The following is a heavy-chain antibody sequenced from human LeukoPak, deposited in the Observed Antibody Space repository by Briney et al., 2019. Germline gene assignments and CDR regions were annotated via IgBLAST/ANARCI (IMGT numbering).Heavy chain of an antibody. D-gene: IGHD3-22*01. CDR2: IYHSGST. CDR3: ARDPREYYDPNWFDP. V-gene: IGHV4-38-2*02. J-gene: IGHJ5*02. Sequence: SETLSLTCTVSGYSISSGYYWGWIRQPPGKGLEWIGSIYHSGSTYYNPSLKSRVTISVDTSKNQFSLKLSSVTAADTAVYYCARDPREYYDPNWFDPWGQGTLVTVSS. CDR1: GYSISSGYY.